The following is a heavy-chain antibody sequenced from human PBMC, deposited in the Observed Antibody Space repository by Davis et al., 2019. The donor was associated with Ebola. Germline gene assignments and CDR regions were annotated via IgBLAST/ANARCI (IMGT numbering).Heavy chain of an antibody. CDR2: ISSDGSDR. CDR1: GFTFKNNN. Sequence: HTGGSLRLSCAGSGFTFKNNNMNWVRQAPGKGLVWLSRISSDGSDRSYADSVKGRFTTSRDNAKNTLYLQMNSLRAEDTAVYYCARYFGPGTYALDYWGQGALVTVSS. V-gene: IGHV3-74*01. D-gene: IGHD3-10*01. CDR3: ARYFGPGTYALDY. J-gene: IGHJ4*02.